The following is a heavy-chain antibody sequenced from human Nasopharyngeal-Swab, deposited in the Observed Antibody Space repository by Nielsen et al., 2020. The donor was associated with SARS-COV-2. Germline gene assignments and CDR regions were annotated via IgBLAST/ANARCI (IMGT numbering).Heavy chain of an antibody. CDR1: GGSISSYY. V-gene: IGHV4-59*01. Sequence: SETLSPTCTLSGGSISSYYLSWIRQPPGKGLEWIGYIYYSGSTNYNPSLKSRVTISVDTSKNQFSLKLNSVTAADTAVYYCARIVETAMHFDYWGQGILVTVSS. CDR3: ARIVETAMHFDY. CDR2: IYYSGST. J-gene: IGHJ4*01. D-gene: IGHD5-18*01.